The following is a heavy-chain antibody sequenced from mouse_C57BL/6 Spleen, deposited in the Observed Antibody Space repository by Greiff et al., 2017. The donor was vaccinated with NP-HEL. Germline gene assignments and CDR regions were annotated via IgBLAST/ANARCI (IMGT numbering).Heavy chain of an antibody. J-gene: IGHJ4*01. CDR3: ARGDMITTLYYYAMDY. V-gene: IGHV1-81*01. Sequence: QVQLQQSGAELARPGASVKLSCKASGYTFTSYGISWVKQRTGQGLEWIGEIYPRSGNTYYNEKFKGKATLTADKSSSTAYMELRSLTSEDSAVYFCARGDMITTLYYYAMDYWGQGTSVTVSS. D-gene: IGHD2-4*01. CDR1: GYTFTSYG. CDR2: IYPRSGNT.